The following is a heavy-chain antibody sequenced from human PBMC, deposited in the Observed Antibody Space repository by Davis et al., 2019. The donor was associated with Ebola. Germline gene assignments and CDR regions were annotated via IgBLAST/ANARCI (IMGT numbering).Heavy chain of an antibody. CDR2: ISVSGAST. Sequence: GESLKISCAASGFSINSYSMGWVRQSPGKGLEWVSVISVSGASTYYADFVKGRFIISRDNSKNTLDLQMNSLRAEDTAVYYCARDQYYYDSSGYYSRYFDYWGQGTLVTVSS. CDR3: ARDQYYYDSSGYYSRYFDY. J-gene: IGHJ4*02. D-gene: IGHD3-22*01. V-gene: IGHV3-23*01. CDR1: GFSINSYS.